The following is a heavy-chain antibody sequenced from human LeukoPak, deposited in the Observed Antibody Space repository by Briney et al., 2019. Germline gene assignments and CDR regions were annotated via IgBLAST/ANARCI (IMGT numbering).Heavy chain of an antibody. Sequence: ASVKVSCKASGYTLTSYGISWVRQAPGQGLEWMGWISAYNGNTRYAQKLQGRVTMTTDSSTSTVYMELSSLRSEDTAVYYCARDPVLRYFDWLAGWFDPWGQGTLVTVSS. CDR1: GYTLTSYG. V-gene: IGHV1-18*01. D-gene: IGHD3-9*01. CDR2: ISAYNGNT. CDR3: ARDPVLRYFDWLAGWFDP. J-gene: IGHJ5*02.